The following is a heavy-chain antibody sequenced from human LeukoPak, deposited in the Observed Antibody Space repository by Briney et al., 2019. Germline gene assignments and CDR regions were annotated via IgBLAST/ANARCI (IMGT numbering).Heavy chain of an antibody. J-gene: IGHJ4*02. V-gene: IGHV3-23*01. D-gene: IGHD3-22*01. CDR3: AKLQYFYDNSGYSYFDN. Sequence: PVWSLRLSCAASGFTVSNYAMSWVRQAPGKGLEWVSSITDNALNTYHADFTKGRFTIPRDDSKNTLYLHLSSLRVEDTAVYYCAKLQYFYDNSGYSYFDNWGQGTLVTV. CDR2: ITDNALNT. CDR1: GFTVSNYA.